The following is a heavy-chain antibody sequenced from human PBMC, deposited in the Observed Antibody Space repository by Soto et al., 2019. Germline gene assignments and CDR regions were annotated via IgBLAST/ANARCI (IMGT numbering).Heavy chain of an antibody. J-gene: IGHJ4*02. D-gene: IGHD5-12*01. CDR1: GLTSNSYA. Sequence: GGSLEISSSSSGLTSNSYAMHGVRQAPGKGLEYVSGISSNGGSTYYADSVKGRFTISRDNSKNTLYLQMSSLRAEDTAVYYCVKGGMATTYDYWGQGTLVTVSS. CDR3: VKGGMATTYDY. CDR2: ISSNGGST. V-gene: IGHV3-64D*08.